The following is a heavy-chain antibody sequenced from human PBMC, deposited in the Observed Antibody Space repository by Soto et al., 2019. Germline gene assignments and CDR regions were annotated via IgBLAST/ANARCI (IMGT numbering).Heavy chain of an antibody. CDR1: GFSVSSNY. V-gene: IGHV3-53*01. CDR3: ASEVVVGAAFDY. D-gene: IGHD2-15*01. Sequence: EVQLVESGGGLIQPGGSLRLSCAASGFSVSSNYMSWVRQAPGKGLEWVSVIYSGGSTYYADSVKGRFTISRDKLKNTLYLQMNGLRAEDTAVYYCASEVVVGAAFDYWGQGTLVTVSS. J-gene: IGHJ4*02. CDR2: IYSGGST.